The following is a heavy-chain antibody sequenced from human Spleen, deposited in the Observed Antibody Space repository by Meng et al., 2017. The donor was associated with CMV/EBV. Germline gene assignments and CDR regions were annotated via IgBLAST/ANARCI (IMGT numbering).Heavy chain of an antibody. CDR1: GFSFSSYA. CDR3: ARDLARRTSVPTDF. Sequence: GGSLRLSCAASGFSFSSYAMHWFRQAPGKGLGWLAVISSDGRNPLYADSVRGRFPISRNNSRNLVFVQMNSLRRDETAVYLCARDLARRTSVPTDFWGPGTKVTVSS. V-gene: IGHV3-33*05. CDR2: ISSDGRNP. J-gene: IGHJ4*02. D-gene: IGHD1-14*01.